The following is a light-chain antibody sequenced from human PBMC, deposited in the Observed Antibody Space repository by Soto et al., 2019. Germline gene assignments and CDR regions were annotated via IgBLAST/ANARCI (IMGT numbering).Light chain of an antibody. CDR3: NSYAGSNIYV. Sequence: QSALTQPPSASRSPGQSVTFSCTGTSSDVGRYDYVSWYQQHPGKAPKLLIYGVTKRPSGVPDRFSGSKSGNTASLTVSGLQAEDEAYYYCNSYAGSNIYVFGTGTKVTVL. V-gene: IGLV2-8*02. J-gene: IGLJ1*01. CDR2: GVT. CDR1: SSDVGRYDY.